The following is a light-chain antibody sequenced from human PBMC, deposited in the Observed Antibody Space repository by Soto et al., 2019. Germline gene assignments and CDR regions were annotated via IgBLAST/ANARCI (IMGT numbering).Light chain of an antibody. CDR3: SSYTSSSTLV. Sequence: QAVVTQPASVSGSPGQSITISCTGTSSDVGGYNYVSWYQQHPGKAPKLMIYDVSNRPSGVSNRFSGSKSGTTAYLTISGLQAEDEADYYCSSYTSSSTLVFGGGTKLTVL. CDR1: SSDVGGYNY. CDR2: DVS. J-gene: IGLJ2*01. V-gene: IGLV2-14*01.